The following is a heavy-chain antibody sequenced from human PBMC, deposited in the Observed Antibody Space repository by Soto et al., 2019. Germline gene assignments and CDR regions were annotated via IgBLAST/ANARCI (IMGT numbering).Heavy chain of an antibody. CDR3: ARDQTVLDY. D-gene: IGHD4-17*01. J-gene: IGHJ4*02. CDR1: GYTFTSYA. CDR2: ISAYSGNT. V-gene: IGHV1-18*04. Sequence: ASVKVSCKASGYTFTSYAFNWVRQAPGQGLEWMGWISAYSGNTNYAQKFQGRVTMTTDTSTSTAYMELRSLRSDDTAVYYCARDQTVLDYWGRGTLVTVSS.